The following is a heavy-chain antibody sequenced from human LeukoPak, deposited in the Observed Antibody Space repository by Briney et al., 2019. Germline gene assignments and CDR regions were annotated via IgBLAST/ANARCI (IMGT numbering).Heavy chain of an antibody. D-gene: IGHD2-15*01. CDR3: ARDFLVVRAALGY. CDR1: GYTFTGYY. V-gene: IGHV7-4-1*02. CDR2: INTNTGNP. Sequence: ASVKVSCKASGYTFTGYYMHWVRQAPGQGLEWMGWINTNTGNPTYAQGFTGRFVFSLDTSVSTAYLQISSLKAEDTAVYYCARDFLVVRAALGYWGQGTLVTVSS. J-gene: IGHJ4*02.